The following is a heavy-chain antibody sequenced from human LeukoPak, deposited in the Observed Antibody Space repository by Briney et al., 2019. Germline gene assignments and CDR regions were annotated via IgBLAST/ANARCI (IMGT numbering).Heavy chain of an antibody. Sequence: SETLSLTCAVYGGSFSGYYWSWIRQPPGKGLEWIGEINHSGSTNYNPSLKSRVTISVDTSKNQFSLKLSSVTAADTAVYYCARGLGYGGNSVPNYWGQGTLVTVSS. CDR2: INHSGST. J-gene: IGHJ4*02. D-gene: IGHD4-23*01. CDR3: ARGLGYGGNSVPNY. CDR1: GGSFSGYY. V-gene: IGHV4-34*01.